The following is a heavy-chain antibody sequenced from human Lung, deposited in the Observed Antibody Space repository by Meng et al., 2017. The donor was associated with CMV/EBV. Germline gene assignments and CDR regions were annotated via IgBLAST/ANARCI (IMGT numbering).Heavy chain of an antibody. Sequence: AGGEVYECGASVQVSCQASRYPFTNHSTTWERQASGQGFEWKGWIKASNGDTNYAKTLQGSVTMTPDTSTSTAYMNLRSLRFDDPAVYYSAIVEVGIPSADYWGQGTLVTVSS. CDR2: IKASNGDT. V-gene: IGHV1-18*04. CDR1: RYPFTNHS. D-gene: IGHD1-26*01. CDR3: AIVEVGIPSADY. J-gene: IGHJ4*02.